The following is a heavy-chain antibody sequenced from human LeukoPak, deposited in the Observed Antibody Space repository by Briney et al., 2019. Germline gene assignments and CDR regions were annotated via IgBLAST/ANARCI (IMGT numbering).Heavy chain of an antibody. J-gene: IGHJ4*02. CDR1: GFTFSSYW. D-gene: IGHD3-22*01. CDR3: ARESGGYYDSSGYFHYDY. V-gene: IGHV3-74*01. Sequence: PGGSLRLSCAASGFTFSSYWMHWVRHAPGKGLVWVSRINSDGSSTSYADSVKGRFTISRDNAKNTLYLQMNSLRAEDTAVYYCARESGGYYDSSGYFHYDYWGQGTLVTVSS. CDR2: INSDGSST.